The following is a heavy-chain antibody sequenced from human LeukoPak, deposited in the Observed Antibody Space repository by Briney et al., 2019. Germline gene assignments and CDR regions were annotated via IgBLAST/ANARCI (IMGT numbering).Heavy chain of an antibody. CDR3: ARGGCTSASCYLFDY. CDR1: GFTFSSYS. V-gene: IGHV3-21*01. D-gene: IGHD2-2*01. Sequence: GGSLRLSCAASGFTFSSYSINWVRQAPGKGLEWVSVISSSSNYIFYADSVKGRFTISGDNAKNSLYLQMNSLRAEDTAVYYCARGGCTSASCYLFDYWGQGTLVTVSS. J-gene: IGHJ4*02. CDR2: ISSSSNYI.